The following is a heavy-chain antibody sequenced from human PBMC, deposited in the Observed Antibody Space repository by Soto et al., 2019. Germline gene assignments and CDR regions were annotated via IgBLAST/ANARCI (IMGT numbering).Heavy chain of an antibody. CDR2: IYPGDSDT. D-gene: IGHD6-19*01. Sequence: VESLKISCNGSGYSFTSYWIGWVRQMPGKGLEWMGIIYPGDSDTRYSPSFQGQVTISADKSISTAYLQWGSLKASDTAMYYCARRYSSAADAFDIWGQGTMVTVSS. CDR1: GYSFTSYW. J-gene: IGHJ3*02. CDR3: ARRYSSAADAFDI. V-gene: IGHV5-51*01.